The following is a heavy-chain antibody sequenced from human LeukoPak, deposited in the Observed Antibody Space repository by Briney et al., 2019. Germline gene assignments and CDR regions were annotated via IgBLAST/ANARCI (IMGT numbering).Heavy chain of an antibody. CDR2: INHSGST. CDR1: GGSFSGYY. J-gene: IGHJ5*02. CDR3: ARGRWFDP. Sequence: NASETLSLTCAVYGGSFSGYYWSWIRQPPGKGLEWIGEINHSGSTNYNPSLKSRVTISVDTSKNQFSLKLSSVTAADTAVYYCARGRWFDPWGQGTLVTVSS. V-gene: IGHV4-34*01.